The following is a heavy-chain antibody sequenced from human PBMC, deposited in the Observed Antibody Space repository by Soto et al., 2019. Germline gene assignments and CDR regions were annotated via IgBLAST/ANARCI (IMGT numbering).Heavy chain of an antibody. CDR2: IYSSGNT. Sequence: EVQLVETGGGLIQPGGSLRLSCAVSGFTITSNYMSWVRQAPGKGLEWVSIIYSSGNTYYGDSVKGRFTMSRDISKNTLSLQMNNLRPEDTALYYCARVSSPFGYWGQGTLVTVSP. V-gene: IGHV3-53*02. CDR3: ARVSSPFGY. D-gene: IGHD3-16*01. CDR1: GFTITSNY. J-gene: IGHJ4*02.